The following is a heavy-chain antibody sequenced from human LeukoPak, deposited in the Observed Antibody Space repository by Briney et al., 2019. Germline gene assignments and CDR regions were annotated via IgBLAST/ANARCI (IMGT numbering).Heavy chain of an antibody. Sequence: PGGSLRLSCAASGFTFDNYGMSWVRQITGKGLEWVSSINWDGHNIDYADSVRGRFTISRDNAKNSLYLQMDSLRAEDTALYYCVRDGYNYGWTFYFDCWGQGTLVTVSS. J-gene: IGHJ4*02. CDR3: VRDGYNYGWTFYFDC. CDR1: GFTFDNYG. D-gene: IGHD3-10*01. V-gene: IGHV3-20*04. CDR2: INWDGHNI.